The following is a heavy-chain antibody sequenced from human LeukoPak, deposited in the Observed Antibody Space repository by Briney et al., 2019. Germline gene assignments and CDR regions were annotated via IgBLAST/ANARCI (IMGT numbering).Heavy chain of an antibody. D-gene: IGHD2-2*01. CDR2: IYHSGST. Sequence: PSGTLSLTCAVSGGSISSSNWWSWVRQPPGKGLEWIGEIYHSGSTNYNPSLKSRVTISVDTSKNQFSLKLSSVTAADTAVYYCAGGIVVVPAAIADYWGQGTLVTVSS. J-gene: IGHJ4*02. CDR1: GGSISSSNW. CDR3: AGGIVVVPAAIADY. V-gene: IGHV4-4*02.